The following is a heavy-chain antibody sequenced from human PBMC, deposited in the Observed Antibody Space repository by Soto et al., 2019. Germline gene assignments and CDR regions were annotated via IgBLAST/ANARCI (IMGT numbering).Heavy chain of an antibody. CDR3: ARDYLGGSGMDV. CDR2: IWYDGSNK. V-gene: IGHV3-33*01. Sequence: LRLSCAASGFTFSSYGMHWVRQAPGKGLEWVAVIWYDGSNKYYADSVKGRFTISRDNSKNTLYLQMNSLRAEDTAVYYCARDYLGGSGMDVWGQGTTVTVSS. J-gene: IGHJ6*02. D-gene: IGHD1-26*01. CDR1: GFTFSSYG.